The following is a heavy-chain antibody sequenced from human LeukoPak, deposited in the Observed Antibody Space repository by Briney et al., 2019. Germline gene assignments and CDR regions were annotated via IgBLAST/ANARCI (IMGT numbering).Heavy chain of an antibody. CDR3: ASGPDFYMDV. V-gene: IGHV4-59*01. J-gene: IGHJ6*03. Sequence: PSETLSLTCTISGGSISSNYWSWIRQPPGKGLEWIGYIYYSGRTKSNPSLNSRVTISLDTSRNQFSLRLGSVTAADTAVYYCASGPDFYMDVWGKGTTVTVSS. CDR2: IYYSGRT. D-gene: IGHD3-3*01. CDR1: GGSISSNY.